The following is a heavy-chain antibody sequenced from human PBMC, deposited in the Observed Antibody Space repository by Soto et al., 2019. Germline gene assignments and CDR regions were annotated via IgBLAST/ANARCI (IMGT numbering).Heavy chain of an antibody. CDR2: ISNSRTYT. V-gene: IGHV3-11*06. CDR3: VAEPPDEYCSGGACYLDY. D-gene: IGHD2-15*01. J-gene: IGHJ4*02. CDR1: GFTFSDYS. Sequence: QVQLVESGGGLVKPGGSLRLSCAASGFTFSDYSMNWIRQSPGKGLEWVSSISNSRTYTKYADSVKGRFTISRDNAKNSLYLQMNRLRAEDTAVYYCVAEPPDEYCSGGACYLDYWGQGTLVTVSS.